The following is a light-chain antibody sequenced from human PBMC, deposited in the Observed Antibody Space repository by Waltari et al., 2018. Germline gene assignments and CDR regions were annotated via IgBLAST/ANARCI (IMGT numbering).Light chain of an antibody. Sequence: DVVMTQSPLYLPVTPGQPASISCRSSQSLVNSDGKTYLNWLQQKPGQPPRRLIYQVSNRDSGVPDRFSGSGAGTDFTLKISRVEAEDVGVYYCVQGSHWPPYTFGQGTKVEI. CDR2: QVS. J-gene: IGKJ2*01. V-gene: IGKV2-30*01. CDR3: VQGSHWPPYT. CDR1: QSLVNSDGKTY.